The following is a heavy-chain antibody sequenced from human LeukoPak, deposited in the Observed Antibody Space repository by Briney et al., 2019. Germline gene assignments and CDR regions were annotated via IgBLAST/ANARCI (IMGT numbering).Heavy chain of an antibody. CDR3: AIDPNWGTHS. J-gene: IGHJ4*02. V-gene: IGHV3-23*01. CDR1: GFTFSTYT. CDR2: VGSSGGGI. Sequence: GGSLRLSCAASGFTFSTYTMYWVRHPPGKGLEWVSIVGSSGGGIHYADSVKGRFTISRDNSKNALYLQMNSLRVEDTAVYYCAIDPNWGTHSWGQGVLVTVSS. D-gene: IGHD7-27*01.